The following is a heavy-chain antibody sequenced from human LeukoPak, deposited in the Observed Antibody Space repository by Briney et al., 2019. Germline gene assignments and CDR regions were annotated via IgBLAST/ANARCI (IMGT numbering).Heavy chain of an antibody. V-gene: IGHV5-51*01. Sequence: PGEALKISCKGSGYSFISYRIGWVRQMPGKGLELMGIISPDDSDTTYSPSFQGQVTISADKSIITAYLQWSSLKASDTAMYYCARQVWTYYGSGTYYRHYYFDYWGQGTLVTVSS. CDR1: GYSFISYR. D-gene: IGHD3-10*01. CDR2: ISPDDSDT. CDR3: ARQVWTYYGSGTYYRHYYFDY. J-gene: IGHJ4*02.